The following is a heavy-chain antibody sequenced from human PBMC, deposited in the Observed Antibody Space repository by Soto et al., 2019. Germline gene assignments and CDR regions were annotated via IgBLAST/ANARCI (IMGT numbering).Heavy chain of an antibody. D-gene: IGHD2-8*02. CDR2: IWYDGSNK. J-gene: IGHJ6*02. Sequence: PGGSLRLSCAASGFTFSSYGMHWVRQAPGKGLEWVAVIWYDGSNKYYADSVKGRFTISRDNSKNTLYLQMNSLRAEDTAVYYCARGGTEYYNYGMDAWGQRATVTVSS. CDR1: GFTFSSYG. V-gene: IGHV3-33*01. CDR3: ARGGTEYYNYGMDA.